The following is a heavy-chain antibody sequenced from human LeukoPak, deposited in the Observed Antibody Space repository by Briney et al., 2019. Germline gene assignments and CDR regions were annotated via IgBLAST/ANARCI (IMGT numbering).Heavy chain of an antibody. V-gene: IGHV1-69*04. CDR3: ARDGEVAVADPYNWFDP. D-gene: IGHD6-19*01. J-gene: IGHJ5*02. CDR1: GGTFSSYA. Sequence: SVKVPCKASGGTFSSYAISWVRQAPGQGLEWMGRIIPILGIANYAQKFQGRVTITADKSTSTAYMELSSLRSEDTAVYYCARDGEVAVADPYNWFDPWGQGTLVTVSS. CDR2: IIPILGIA.